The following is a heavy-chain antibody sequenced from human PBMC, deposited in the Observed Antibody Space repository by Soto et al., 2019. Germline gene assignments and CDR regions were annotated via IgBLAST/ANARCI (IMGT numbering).Heavy chain of an antibody. J-gene: IGHJ4*02. CDR3: ARDYSASGDY. D-gene: IGHD3-10*01. V-gene: IGHV3-74*01. CDR1: GFTFSPYW. Sequence: EVQLVESGGGLVQPGGSLRLSCAASGFTFSPYWMLWVRQAPGKGLVWVSRINGDGSITDYADSVKGRFTISRANAKNTLYLQMNSLRADDTAVYYCARDYSASGDYWGQGTLVTVSS. CDR2: INGDGSIT.